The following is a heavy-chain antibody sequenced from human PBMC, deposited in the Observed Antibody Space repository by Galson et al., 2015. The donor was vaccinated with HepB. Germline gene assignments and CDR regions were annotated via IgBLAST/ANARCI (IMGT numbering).Heavy chain of an antibody. D-gene: IGHD3-9*01. CDR1: GFTFSTYS. Sequence: SLRLSCAASGFTFSTYSMNWVRQAPGKGLEWVSSISSSSGYIYYADSVKGRFTIPRDNAKNSLYLQMNSLRAEDTAVYYCARSYDILTGPHYYYYGMDVWGQGTTVTVSS. V-gene: IGHV3-21*01. CDR3: ARSYDILTGPHYYYYGMDV. J-gene: IGHJ6*02. CDR2: ISSSSGYI.